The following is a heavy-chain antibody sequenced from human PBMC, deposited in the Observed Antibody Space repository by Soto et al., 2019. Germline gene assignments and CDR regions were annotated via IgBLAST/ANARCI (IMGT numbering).Heavy chain of an antibody. CDR2: ISASGATT. V-gene: IGHV3-23*01. Sequence: PGGSLRLSCAASGFTFSDSVMSWVRQAPGKGLEWVSVISASGATTFYADSVKGRFTISRDNSENTLYLQMNSLRAEDTAVYYCARDDTMVRGVIITFPDGIEVWGQGPTVTVSS. D-gene: IGHD3-10*01. CDR1: GFTFSDSV. J-gene: IGHJ6*01. CDR3: ARDDTMVRGVIITFPDGIEV.